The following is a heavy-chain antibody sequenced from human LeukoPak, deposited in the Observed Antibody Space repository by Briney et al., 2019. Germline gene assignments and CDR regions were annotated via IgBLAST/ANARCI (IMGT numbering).Heavy chain of an antibody. D-gene: IGHD2-2*01. CDR2: TYTSGST. Sequence: SETLSLTCTVSGGSISSYYWSWIRQPPGKGLEWIGYTYTSGSTNYNPSLKSRVTISVDTSKNQFSLKLSSVTAADTAVYYCARLGASDCSSTSCYYYYYYMDVWGKGTTVTVSS. CDR1: GGSISSYY. V-gene: IGHV4-4*09. J-gene: IGHJ6*03. CDR3: ARLGASDCSSTSCYYYYYYMDV.